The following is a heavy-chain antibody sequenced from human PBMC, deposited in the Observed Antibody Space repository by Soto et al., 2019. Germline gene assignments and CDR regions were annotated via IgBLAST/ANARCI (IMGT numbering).Heavy chain of an antibody. J-gene: IGHJ6*03. CDR1: GFTFSDYY. CDR2: ISSSGSTI. Sequence: QVQLVESGGGLVKPGGSLRLSCAASGFTFSDYYMSWIRQAPGKGLEWVSYISSSGSTIYYADSVKGRFSISRDNAKHSLYLQMNSLRAEDTAVYYCARRRNDYYYYYYMDVWGKGTTVNVSS. CDR3: ARRRNDYYYYYYMDV. V-gene: IGHV3-11*01. D-gene: IGHD2-8*01.